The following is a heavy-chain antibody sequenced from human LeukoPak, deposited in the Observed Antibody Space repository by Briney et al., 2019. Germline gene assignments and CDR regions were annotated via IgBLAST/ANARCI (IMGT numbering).Heavy chain of an antibody. CDR1: GFNLSGYY. D-gene: IGHD6-13*01. CDR3: ARDPQSSSWYDY. CDR2: ITISGSAK. V-gene: IGHV3-11*01. J-gene: IGHJ4*02. Sequence: GGSLRLSCAASGFNLSGYYMSWIRQAPGKGLEWVSYITISGSAKYYADSVKGRFTISRDNAKNSLYLQMNSLQAEDTAVYYCARDPQSSSWYDYWGQGTLVTVSS.